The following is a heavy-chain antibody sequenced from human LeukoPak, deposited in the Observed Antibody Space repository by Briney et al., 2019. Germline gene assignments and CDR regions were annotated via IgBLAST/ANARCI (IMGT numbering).Heavy chain of an antibody. CDR3: ARGDRYYYYMDV. CDR2: ISGSSSSI. D-gene: IGHD2-21*02. CDR1: GFTFSSYS. J-gene: IGHJ6*03. Sequence: GGSLRLSCAASGFTFSSYSMNWVRQAPGKGLEWVSYISGSSSSIYYADSVKGRFTISRDNAKNSLYLQMNSLRAEDTAVYYCARGDRYYYYMDVWGKGTTVTVSS. V-gene: IGHV3-48*01.